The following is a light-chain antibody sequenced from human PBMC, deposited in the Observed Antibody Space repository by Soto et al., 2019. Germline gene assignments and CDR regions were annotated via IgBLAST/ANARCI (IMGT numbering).Light chain of an antibody. CDR1: QGISKY. J-gene: IGKJ5*01. CDR2: AAS. V-gene: IGKV1-16*01. Sequence: IQLTQSPSSLSASVGDRVTITCRASQGISKYLAWFQQKPGKVPKRLIYAASSLQSGVPARFSGSGSGTDFTLTISSLQSEDFAVYYCQQYDNWPQTFGQGTRLEIK. CDR3: QQYDNWPQT.